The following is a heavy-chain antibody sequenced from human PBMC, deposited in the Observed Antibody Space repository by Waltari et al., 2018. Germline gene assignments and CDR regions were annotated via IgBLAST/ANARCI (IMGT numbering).Heavy chain of an antibody. D-gene: IGHD5-18*01. CDR2: IIPIRGIA. CDR1: GGTFSSYT. V-gene: IGHV1-69*02. Sequence: QVQLVQSGAEVKKPGSSVKVSCKASGGTFSSYTISWVRQAPGQGLEWRGRIIPIRGIANYAQKFQGRVTITADKSTSTAYMELSSLRSEDTAVYYCARQDTAMVHYWGQGTLVTVSS. J-gene: IGHJ4*02. CDR3: ARQDTAMVHY.